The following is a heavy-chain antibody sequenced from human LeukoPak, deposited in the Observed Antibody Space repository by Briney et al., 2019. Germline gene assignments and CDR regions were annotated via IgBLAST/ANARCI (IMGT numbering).Heavy chain of an antibody. CDR2: ISYDGSNK. CDR3: ARDDRMDV. Sequence: GGSLRLSCAASGFTLSSYAMHWVRQAPGKGLEWVAVISYDGSNKYYADSVKGRFTISRDNSKNTLYLQMNSLRAEDTAVYYCARDDRMDVWGQGTTVTVSS. J-gene: IGHJ6*02. CDR1: GFTLSSYA. V-gene: IGHV3-30-3*01.